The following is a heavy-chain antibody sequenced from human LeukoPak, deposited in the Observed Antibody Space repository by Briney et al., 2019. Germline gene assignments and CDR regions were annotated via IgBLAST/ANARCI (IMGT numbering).Heavy chain of an antibody. CDR3: ARRSTVTYYGMDV. V-gene: IGHV5-51*01. Sequence: GESLKISCKGSGYSFTSYWIGWVRQMPGKGLEWMGIIYPGDSDTRCSPSFQGQVTISADKSISTAYLQWSSLKASDTAMYYCARRSTVTYYGMDVWGQGTTVTVSS. CDR2: IYPGDSDT. D-gene: IGHD4-17*01. CDR1: GYSFTSYW. J-gene: IGHJ6*02.